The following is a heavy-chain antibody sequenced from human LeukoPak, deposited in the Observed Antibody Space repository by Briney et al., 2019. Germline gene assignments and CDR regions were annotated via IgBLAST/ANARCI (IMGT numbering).Heavy chain of an antibody. J-gene: IGHJ4*02. Sequence: ASVKVSCTASGYTFTSYDINWVRQAPGQGLEWMGWMNPNSGNTGYAQKFQGRVTMTRNTSISTAYMELSSLRSEDTAVYYCARGLSSSTLFDYWGQGTLVTVSS. D-gene: IGHD6-6*01. CDR3: ARGLSSSTLFDY. V-gene: IGHV1-8*01. CDR1: GYTFTSYD. CDR2: MNPNSGNT.